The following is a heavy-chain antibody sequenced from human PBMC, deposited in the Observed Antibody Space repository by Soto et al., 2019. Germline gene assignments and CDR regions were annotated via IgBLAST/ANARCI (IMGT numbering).Heavy chain of an antibody. CDR2: INPGNGNT. CDR1: GYTFTSYG. V-gene: IGHV1-3*01. Sequence: QVPLVQSGAEVKKPGPSGKVSCKASGYTFTSYGMNWVRQAPGRGLGWMGLINPGNGNTKYSQKLQGRFIIERATSASTAYMELSSLRSADTAVYYCARRGYFDSSNSLAYWGLGTLVTVSS. D-gene: IGHD3-22*01. CDR3: ARRGYFDSSNSLAY. J-gene: IGHJ4*02.